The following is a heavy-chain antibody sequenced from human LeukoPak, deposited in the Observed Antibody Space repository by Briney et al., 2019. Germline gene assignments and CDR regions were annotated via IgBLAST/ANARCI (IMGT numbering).Heavy chain of an antibody. J-gene: IGHJ4*02. V-gene: IGHV1-8*03. Sequence: ASVKVSCKASGYTFTSYDINWVRQATGQGLEWMGWMNPNSGNTGYAQKFQGRVTITRNTSISTAYMELSSLRSEDTAVYYCARRVEMATITRDYWGQGTLVTVSS. D-gene: IGHD5-24*01. CDR1: GYTFTSYD. CDR3: ARRVEMATITRDY. CDR2: MNPNSGNT.